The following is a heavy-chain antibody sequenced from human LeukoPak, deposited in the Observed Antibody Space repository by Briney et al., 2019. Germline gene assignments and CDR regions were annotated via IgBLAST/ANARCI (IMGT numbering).Heavy chain of an antibody. CDR3: ARTQGYCRGDTCYFLESDY. V-gene: IGHV5-51*01. CDR2: IYPSDSGT. J-gene: IGHJ4*02. CDR1: GYGFANTW. D-gene: IGHD2-15*01. Sequence: GESLRISCKGSGYGFANTWIAWVRQMPGKGLEWMGNIYPSDSGTKYSPSFKGQVIMSVDRSINTAYLQWSSLKASDTAMYYCARTQGYCRGDTCYFLESDYWGQGSLVTVSS.